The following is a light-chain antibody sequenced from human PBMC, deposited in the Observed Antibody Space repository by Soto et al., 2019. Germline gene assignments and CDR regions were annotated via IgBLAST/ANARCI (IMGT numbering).Light chain of an antibody. CDR1: QSVSNNY. J-gene: IGKJ2*02. CDR3: QQYGSSPRT. CDR2: GAS. Sequence: EIVLTQSPGTLSLSPGERATLSCRASQSVSNNYLAWYQQKAGQAPRLLIHGASSRATGIPDRFSGSGSGTDFTHTISRLEPEDFAVYYCQQYGSSPRTFGQGTKLEIK. V-gene: IGKV3-20*01.